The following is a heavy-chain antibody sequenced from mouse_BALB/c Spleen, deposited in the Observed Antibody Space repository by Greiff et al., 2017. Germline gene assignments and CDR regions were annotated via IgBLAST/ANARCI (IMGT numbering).Heavy chain of an antibody. V-gene: IGHV2-2*02. Sequence: QVQLKESGPGLVQPSQSLSITCTVSGFSLTSYGVHWVRQSPGKGLEWLGVIWSGGSTAYNAAFISRLSISKDNSKSQVFFKMNSLQANDTAIYYCARNPHFDYWGQGTTLTVSS. CDR2: IWSGGST. CDR1: GFSLTSYG. CDR3: ARNPHFDY. J-gene: IGHJ2*01.